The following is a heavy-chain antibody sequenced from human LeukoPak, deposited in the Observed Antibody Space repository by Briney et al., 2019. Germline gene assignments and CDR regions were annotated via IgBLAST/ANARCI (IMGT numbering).Heavy chain of an antibody. CDR2: ISGSGGST. Sequence: GGSLRLSCAASGFTFSSYAMSWVRQAPGKGLERVSAISGSGGSTYYADSVKGRFTISRDNSKNTLYLQMNSLRAEDTAVYYCAKLYSSGWNPPDVWGQGTTVTVSS. D-gene: IGHD6-19*01. J-gene: IGHJ6*02. V-gene: IGHV3-23*01. CDR3: AKLYSSGWNPPDV. CDR1: GFTFSSYA.